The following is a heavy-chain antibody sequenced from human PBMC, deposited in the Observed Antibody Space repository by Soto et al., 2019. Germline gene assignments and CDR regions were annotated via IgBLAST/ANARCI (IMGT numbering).Heavy chain of an antibody. CDR2: IYYSGST. Sequence: SETLSLTCTVSGGSISSYYWSWIRQPPGKGLEWIGYIYYSGSTNYNPSLKSRVTISVDTSKNQFSLKLSSVTAADTAVYYCARDGVAAAGTNEYFQHWGQGTLVTVSS. V-gene: IGHV4-59*01. CDR1: GGSISSYY. D-gene: IGHD6-13*01. CDR3: ARDGVAAAGTNEYFQH. J-gene: IGHJ1*01.